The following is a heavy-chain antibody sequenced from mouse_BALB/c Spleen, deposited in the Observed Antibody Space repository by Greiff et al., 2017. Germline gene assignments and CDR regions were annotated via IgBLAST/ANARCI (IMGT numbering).Heavy chain of an antibody. CDR2: ILPGSGST. CDR3: AIPYYYGSSYGFAY. CDR1: GYTFSSYW. V-gene: IGHV1-9*01. Sequence: VQLKESGAELMKPGASVKISCKATGYTFSSYWIEWVKQRPGHGLEWIGEILPGSGSTNYNEKFKGKATFTADTSSNTAYMQLSSLTSEDSAVYYCAIPYYYGSSYGFAYWGQGTLVTVSA. D-gene: IGHD1-1*01. J-gene: IGHJ3*01.